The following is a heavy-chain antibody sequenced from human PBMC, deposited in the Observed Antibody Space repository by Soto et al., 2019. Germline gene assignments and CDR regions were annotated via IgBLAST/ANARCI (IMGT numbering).Heavy chain of an antibody. CDR1: GYKFIDHY. J-gene: IGHJ4*02. D-gene: IGHD3-3*01. V-gene: IGHV1-2*02. Sequence: GASVKVSCKASGYKFIDHYIHWVRQAPGQGLEWMGWINPHNGATSLSQKFKYRVMMTSDTSITTVYMELTNLRSDETALYFCARAPRIIRHITAPGEASPGVLENWGQGTLVTVSS. CDR2: INPHNGAT. CDR3: ARAPRIIRHITAPGEASPGVLEN.